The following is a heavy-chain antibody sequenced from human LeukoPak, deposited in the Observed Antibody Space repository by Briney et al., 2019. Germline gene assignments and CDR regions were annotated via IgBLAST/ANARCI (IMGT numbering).Heavy chain of an antibody. CDR2: NYYSGST. CDR1: GGSINTYY. CDR3: ARSYNNAGYFYYGMDV. V-gene: IGHV4-59*08. J-gene: IGHJ6*02. D-gene: IGHD5-24*01. Sequence: SETLSLTCTVSGGSINTYYWSWIRQPPGKGLEWIGYNYYSGSTDYNPSLKSRVTISLDTSKNQFSPRLSSVTAADTAVYYCARSYNNAGYFYYGMDVWGQGTTVTVSS.